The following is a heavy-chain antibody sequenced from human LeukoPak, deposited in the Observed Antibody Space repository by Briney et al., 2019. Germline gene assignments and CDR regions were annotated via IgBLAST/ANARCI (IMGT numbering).Heavy chain of an antibody. V-gene: IGHV3-7*01. CDR3: AREGKAWNDPNVYFDY. CDR1: GFTFSSYW. J-gene: IGHJ4*02. D-gene: IGHD1-1*01. Sequence: GGSLRLSCAASGFTFSSYWMSWVRQAPGKGLEWVANIKQDGSEKYYVDSVKGRFTISRDNAKNSLYLQMNSLRAEDTAVYYCAREGKAWNDPNVYFDYWGQGTLVTVSS. CDR2: IKQDGSEK.